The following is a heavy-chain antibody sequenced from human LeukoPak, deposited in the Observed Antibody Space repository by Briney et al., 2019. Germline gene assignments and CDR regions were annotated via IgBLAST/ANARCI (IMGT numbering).Heavy chain of an antibody. V-gene: IGHV3-33*08. CDR3: ARGITMIGGDYFDY. J-gene: IGHJ4*02. Sequence: TGGSLRLSCTASGFTFSNFWMGWVRQAPGKGLEWVAVIWYDGSNKYYADSVKGRFTISRDNSKNTLYLQMNSLRAEDTAVYCCARGITMIGGDYFDYWGQGTLVTVSS. CDR2: IWYDGSNK. D-gene: IGHD3-22*01. CDR1: GFTFSNFW.